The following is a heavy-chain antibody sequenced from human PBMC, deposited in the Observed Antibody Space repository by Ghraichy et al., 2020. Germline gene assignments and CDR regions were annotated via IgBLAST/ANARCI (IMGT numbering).Heavy chain of an antibody. D-gene: IGHD6-13*01. CDR1: GDSITISDYY. J-gene: IGHJ4*02. Sequence: SETLSLTCTVSGDSITISDYYWSWIRQLPGKDLEYIGYIYYSEDTFYKSSLKSRVRLSVDRSKNQFSLSLRSVTAADTAVYFCARGQGQQRTPYYSDFWGQGTLVTVSS. V-gene: IGHV4-31*03. CDR2: IYYSEDT. CDR3: ARGQGQQRTPYYSDF.